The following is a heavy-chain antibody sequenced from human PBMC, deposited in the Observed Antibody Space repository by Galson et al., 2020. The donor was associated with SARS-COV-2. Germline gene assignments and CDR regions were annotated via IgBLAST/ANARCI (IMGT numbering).Heavy chain of an antibody. CDR3: AKLPGDSDY. CDR1: GDSISSDY. J-gene: IGHJ4*02. CDR2: IYNIGSS. Sequence: ETSETLSLTCTVSGDSISSDYWSWIRQPPGKGLEWIGYIYNIGSSNYNPSLKGRVTISADTSKNQFSLKLASVTAADPAVYYCAKLPGDSDYWGQGTLVTVSS. V-gene: IGHV4-4*09.